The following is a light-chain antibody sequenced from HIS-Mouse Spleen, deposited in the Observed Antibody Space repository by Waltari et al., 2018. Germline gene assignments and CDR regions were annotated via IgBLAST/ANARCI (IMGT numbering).Light chain of an antibody. V-gene: IGLV2-18*02. J-gene: IGLJ1*01. CDR3: SSYTSSSTV. CDR1: SSDVGSYNR. Sequence: QSALTQPPSVSGSPGQSVTISCTGTSSDVGSYNRVSWYQQPPVTAPKLMIYEVSNRPSGVPDRFSGSKSGNTASLTISGLQAEDEADYYCSSYTSSSTVFGTGTKVTVL. CDR2: EVS.